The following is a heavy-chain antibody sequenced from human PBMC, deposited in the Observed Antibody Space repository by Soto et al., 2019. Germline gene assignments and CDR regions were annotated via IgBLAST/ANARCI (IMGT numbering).Heavy chain of an antibody. CDR1: GFTFSNYA. CDR2: ISGSGGST. D-gene: IGHD2-2*01. Sequence: GGSLRLSCATSGFTFSNYAMNWVRQAPGKGLEWVSAISGSGGSTYYADSVKGRFTISRDNSKNTLYLQMNSLRAEDTAVYYCAKDYCSSTSCHFDYWGQGTLVTVSS. V-gene: IGHV3-23*01. CDR3: AKDYCSSTSCHFDY. J-gene: IGHJ4*02.